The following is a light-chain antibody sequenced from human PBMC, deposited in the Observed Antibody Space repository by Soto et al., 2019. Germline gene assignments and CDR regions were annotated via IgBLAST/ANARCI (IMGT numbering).Light chain of an antibody. Sequence: EIVLTQSPATLSLSPGERGTLSCRASQSVSTYLAWYQQKPGQAPRLLIYDASNRATGIPARFSGSGSGTDFPLTIRYVEPEVFAFFYCQHHSDWVTFGGGTKVEI. V-gene: IGKV3-11*01. CDR2: DAS. CDR1: QSVSTY. J-gene: IGKJ4*01. CDR3: QHHSDWVT.